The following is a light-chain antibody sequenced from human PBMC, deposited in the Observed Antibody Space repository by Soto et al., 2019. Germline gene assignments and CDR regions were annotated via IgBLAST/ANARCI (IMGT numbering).Light chain of an antibody. CDR3: QQHDSTHPT. V-gene: IGKV3-20*01. CDR2: GAS. J-gene: IGKJ1*01. CDR1: QSVNSNY. Sequence: EIVLTQSPGTLSLSPGDRATLSCRASQSVNSNYLAWYQRKPGQAPRLLIYGASNRATDIPYRFSASGSGTDFTLTITRLEAEDFAVYYCQQHDSTHPTFGQGTKVEVK.